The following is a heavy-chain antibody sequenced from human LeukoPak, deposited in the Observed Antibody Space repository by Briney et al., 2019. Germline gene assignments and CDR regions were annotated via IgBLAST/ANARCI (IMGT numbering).Heavy chain of an antibody. V-gene: IGHV3-48*02. D-gene: IGHD4-17*01. J-gene: IGHJ4*02. CDR3: ARDYGDYGEYFDY. CDR2: ISSSSSST. Sequence: GGSLRLSCAASGFTFSSYSMNWVRQAPGKGLEWVSYISSSSSSTYYADSVKGRFTISRDNAKNSVFLQMNILRDEDTAVYYCARDYGDYGEYFDYWGQGTLVTVSS. CDR1: GFTFSSYS.